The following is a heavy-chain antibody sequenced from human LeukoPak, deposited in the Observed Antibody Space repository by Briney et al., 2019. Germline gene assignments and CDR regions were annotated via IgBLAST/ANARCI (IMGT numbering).Heavy chain of an antibody. Sequence: GGSLRLSCAASGFTFSSYEMNWVRQAPGKGPEWVSYINSAGSTIYYADSVKGRFTISRDNAKNSLYLQMNSLRAEDTAVYYCARGQYYDILTGYYGPPFDYWGQGTLITVSS. D-gene: IGHD3-9*01. V-gene: IGHV3-48*03. CDR2: INSAGSTI. CDR3: ARGQYYDILTGYYGPPFDY. CDR1: GFTFSSYE. J-gene: IGHJ4*02.